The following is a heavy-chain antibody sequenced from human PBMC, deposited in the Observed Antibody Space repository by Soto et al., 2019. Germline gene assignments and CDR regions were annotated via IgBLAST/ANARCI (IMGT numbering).Heavy chain of an antibody. Sequence: QVQLQESGPRLVKPSETLSLTCSVSGVSIGSHFWSWIRQAPGKGPELVGYIYHTVNTNYNPALKRRVTISMDPSENQLSLQLSSVTAADTAVYYCARLQYTVVTALDIWGQGTMVTVSS. CDR3: ARLQYTVVTALDI. CDR1: GVSIGSHF. CDR2: IYHTVNT. D-gene: IGHD2-15*01. J-gene: IGHJ3*02. V-gene: IGHV4-59*11.